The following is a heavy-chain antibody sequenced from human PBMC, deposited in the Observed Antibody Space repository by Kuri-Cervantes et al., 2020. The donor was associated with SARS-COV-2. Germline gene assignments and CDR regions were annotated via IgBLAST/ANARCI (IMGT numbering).Heavy chain of an antibody. D-gene: IGHD1-1*01. Sequence: GGSLRLSCAASGFTVSNNYMTWVRQAPGRGLEWVSIIYSDGDTYYADSVKGRFTTSRDNSRNTLYLQMNGLRADDTAVYYCTRDALATTLASDVFDIWGQGTMVTVSS. CDR2: IYSDGDT. CDR3: TRDALATTLASDVFDI. J-gene: IGHJ3*02. V-gene: IGHV3-66*02. CDR1: GFTVSNNY.